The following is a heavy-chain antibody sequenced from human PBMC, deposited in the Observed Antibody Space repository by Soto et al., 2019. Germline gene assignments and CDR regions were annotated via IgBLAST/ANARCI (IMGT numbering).Heavy chain of an antibody. J-gene: IGHJ5*01. CDR2: ISSSSSYI. CDR1: GFTFSSYS. Sequence: EVQLVESGGGLVKPGGSLRLSCAASGFTFSSYSMNWVRQAPGKGLEWVSSISSSSSYIYYADSVKGRFTISRDNAKNSLYLQMNSLRAENTAVDFCATVELLDYITGTIGNWFDSWGQGTLVTVSS. CDR3: ATVELLDYITGTIGNWFDS. V-gene: IGHV3-21*01. D-gene: IGHD1-20*01.